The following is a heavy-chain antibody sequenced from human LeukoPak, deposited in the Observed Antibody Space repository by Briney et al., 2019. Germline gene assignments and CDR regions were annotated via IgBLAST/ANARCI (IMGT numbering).Heavy chain of an antibody. D-gene: IGHD3-3*01. V-gene: IGHV3-74*01. Sequence: PGGSPRLSCAASGFDFSSNWMHWVRHAPGQGLAWVSRIKGDGISTNYADSVKGRFTISRDIAKNTLYLQMNSLRAEDTGVYYCAKDHYWSIDYWGRGTLVTVSS. CDR3: AKDHYWSIDY. CDR2: IKGDGIST. J-gene: IGHJ4*02. CDR1: GFDFSSNW.